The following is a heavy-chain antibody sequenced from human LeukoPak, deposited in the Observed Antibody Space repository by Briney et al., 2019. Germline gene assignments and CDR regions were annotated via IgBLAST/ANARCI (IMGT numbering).Heavy chain of an antibody. V-gene: IGHV4-59*01. Sequence: SETLSLTCTVSGGSISSYYWSWIRQPPGKGLEWIGYIYYSGSTSYNPSLKSRVTISVDTSKNQFSLKLSSVTAADTAVYYCARGDYGDYVLQAFDIWGQGTMVTVSS. J-gene: IGHJ3*02. D-gene: IGHD4-17*01. CDR2: IYYSGST. CDR3: ARGDYGDYVLQAFDI. CDR1: GGSISSYY.